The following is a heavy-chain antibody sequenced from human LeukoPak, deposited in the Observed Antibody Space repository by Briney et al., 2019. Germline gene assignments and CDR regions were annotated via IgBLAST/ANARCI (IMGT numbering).Heavy chain of an antibody. CDR3: AKGGVPMATSSIHH. Sequence: PGGSLRLSCAASGFTFSIDPMTWVRQAPGKGLEWVSSISGDGRSTYRADSVKGRFAISRDNSKNTLYLQMNSLRADDTAVYYCAKGGVPMATSSIHHWGQGTLVIVSS. CDR1: GFTFSIDP. V-gene: IGHV3-23*01. J-gene: IGHJ1*01. D-gene: IGHD5-12*01. CDR2: ISGDGRST.